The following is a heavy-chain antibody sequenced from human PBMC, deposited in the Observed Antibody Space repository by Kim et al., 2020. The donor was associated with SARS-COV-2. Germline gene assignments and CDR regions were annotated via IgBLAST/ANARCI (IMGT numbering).Heavy chain of an antibody. CDR3: TRGGIALGLYGMDV. Sequence: GGSLRLSCTASGFTFGDYAMSWFRQAPGKGLEWVGFIRSKAYGGTTEYAASVKGRFTISRDDSKSIAYLQMSSLKTEDTAVYYCTRGGIALGLYGMDVWGQGTTVTVSS. D-gene: IGHD6-13*01. V-gene: IGHV3-49*03. J-gene: IGHJ6*02. CDR2: IRSKAYGGTT. CDR1: GFTFGDYA.